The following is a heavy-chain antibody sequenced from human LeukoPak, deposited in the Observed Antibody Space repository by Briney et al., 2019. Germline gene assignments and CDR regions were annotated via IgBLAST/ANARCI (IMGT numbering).Heavy chain of an antibody. D-gene: IGHD5-24*01. V-gene: IGHV1-3*01. CDR2: INAGNGNT. Sequence: ASVNVSCTASGYTFTSYAMHWVRQAPGQRLEWMGWINAGNGNTKYSQKFQGRVTITRDTSASTAYMELSSLRSEDTAVYYCARAGRWLQLSSFGYWGQGTLVTVSS. J-gene: IGHJ4*02. CDR1: GYTFTSYA. CDR3: ARAGRWLQLSSFGY.